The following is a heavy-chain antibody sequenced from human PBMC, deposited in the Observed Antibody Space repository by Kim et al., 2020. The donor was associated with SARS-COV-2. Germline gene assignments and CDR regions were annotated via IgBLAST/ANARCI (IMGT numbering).Heavy chain of an antibody. D-gene: IGHD5-12*01. Sequence: ASEKVSCRASGYTFVDYGIGWVRQAPGQGLDWMGWINPFNGNTQYAQKLQGRVTMTTDTSRRTGYMELRSLRSDDTAVYYCARGVREYSGYESYFGMDVWGQGTTVTVFS. CDR1: GYTFVDYG. V-gene: IGHV1-18*01. CDR2: INPFNGNT. CDR3: ARGVREYSGYESYFGMDV. J-gene: IGHJ6*02.